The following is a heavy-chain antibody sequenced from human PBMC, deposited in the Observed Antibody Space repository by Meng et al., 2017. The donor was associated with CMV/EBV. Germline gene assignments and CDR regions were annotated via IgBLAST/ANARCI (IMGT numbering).Heavy chain of an antibody. CDR3: AREPPDDRIAILTRSSFDY. CDR2: INPNRGGT. CDR1: GYTFTGYY. J-gene: IGHJ4*02. V-gene: IGHV1-2*02. Sequence: ASVKVSCKASGYTFTGYYMHWVRQAPGQGLEWMGWINPNRGGTNYAQKLQGRVTMTRDTSISTAYMGLSRLRSDDTAVYYCAREPPDDRIAILTRSSFDYWGQGTLVTVSS. D-gene: IGHD2-21*01.